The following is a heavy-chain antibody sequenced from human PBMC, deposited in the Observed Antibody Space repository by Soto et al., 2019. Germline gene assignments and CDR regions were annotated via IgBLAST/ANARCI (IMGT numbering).Heavy chain of an antibody. CDR3: ARSPRADTAMVMGYYHYYYGMDV. CDR1: GYSFTSYW. Sequence: GESLKISCKGSGYSFTSYWIGWVRQMPGKGLEWMGIIYPGDSDTKYSPSFQGQVTISADKSISTAYLQWSSLKASDTAMYYCARSPRADTAMVMGYYHYYYGMDVWGQGTTVTVSS. J-gene: IGHJ6*02. D-gene: IGHD5-18*01. V-gene: IGHV5-51*01. CDR2: IYPGDSDT.